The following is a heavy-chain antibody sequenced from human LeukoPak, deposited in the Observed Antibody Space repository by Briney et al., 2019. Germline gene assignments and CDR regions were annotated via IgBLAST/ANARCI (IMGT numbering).Heavy chain of an antibody. J-gene: IGHJ4*02. CDR1: GFTFSNYW. CDR2: IKQEGSEK. Sequence: GGSLRLSCAASGFTFSNYWMSWVRQAPGKGLEWVANIKQEGSEKYYADSVKGRFTISRDNSKNTVDLQMNSLRAEDTAVYYCARVHVSYLDYWGQGTLVTVSS. V-gene: IGHV3-7*02. CDR3: ARVHVSYLDY.